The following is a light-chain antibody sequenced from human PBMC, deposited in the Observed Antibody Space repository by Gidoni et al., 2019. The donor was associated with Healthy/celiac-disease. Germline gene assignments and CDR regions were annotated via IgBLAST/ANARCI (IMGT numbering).Light chain of an antibody. J-gene: IGKJ2*01. CDR3: QQYGSSQAYT. CDR1: QSVSSSY. Sequence: ESVLTQSPGTLSLSPGERATLSCRASQSVSSSYLAWYQQKPGQAPRPLIYGASSRATGIPDRFSGSGSGTDFTLTISRLEPEDFAVYYCQQYGSSQAYTFGQGTKLEIK. V-gene: IGKV3-20*01. CDR2: GAS.